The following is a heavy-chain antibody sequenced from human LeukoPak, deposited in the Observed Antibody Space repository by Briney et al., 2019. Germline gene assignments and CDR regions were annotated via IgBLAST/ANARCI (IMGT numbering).Heavy chain of an antibody. CDR1: GFTFDDYG. CDR3: AELGITMIGGV. V-gene: IGHV3-20*04. D-gene: IGHD3-10*02. J-gene: IGHJ6*04. Sequence: PGGSLRLSCAASGFTFDDYGMSWVRQAPGKGLQEVSGINWNGGSTGYADSVKGRFTISRDNAKNSLYLQMNSLRAEDTAVYYCAELGITMIGGVWGKGTTVTISS. CDR2: INWNGGST.